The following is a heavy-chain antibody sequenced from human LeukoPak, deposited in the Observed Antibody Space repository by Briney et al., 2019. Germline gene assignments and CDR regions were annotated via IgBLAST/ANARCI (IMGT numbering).Heavy chain of an antibody. CDR3: ARGPHCTNGVCYNYYYYYGMDV. CDR1: GGSFSGYY. Sequence: PSETLSLTCAVYGGSFSGYYWSWIRQPPGKGLEWIGEINHSGSTNYNPSLKSRVTISVDTSKNQFSLKLSFVTAADTAVYYCARGPHCTNGVCYNYYYYYGMDVWGQGTTVTVSS. D-gene: IGHD2-8*01. V-gene: IGHV4-34*01. J-gene: IGHJ6*02. CDR2: INHSGST.